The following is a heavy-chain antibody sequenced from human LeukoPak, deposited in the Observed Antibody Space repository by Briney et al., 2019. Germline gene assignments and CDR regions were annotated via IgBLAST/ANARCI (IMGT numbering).Heavy chain of an antibody. J-gene: IGHJ4*02. CDR3: ARPEQWLVIPLDY. Sequence: ASVKVSCKASGGTFSSYAISWVRQAPGQGLEWMGGIIPIFGTANYAQKFQGRVTITADESTSTAYMELSSLRSEDTAVYYCARPEQWLVIPLDYWGQETLVTVSS. CDR1: GGTFSSYA. D-gene: IGHD6-19*01. CDR2: IIPIFGTA. V-gene: IGHV1-69*13.